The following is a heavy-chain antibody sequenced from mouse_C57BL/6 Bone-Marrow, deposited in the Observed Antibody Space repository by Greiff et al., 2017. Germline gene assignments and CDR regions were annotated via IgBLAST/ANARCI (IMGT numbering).Heavy chain of an antibody. D-gene: IGHD2-2*01. CDR1: GFNIKDYY. CDR2: IDPEDGET. Sequence: EVQLQQSGAELVKPGASVKLSCTASGFNIKDYYMHWVKQRTEQGLEWIGRIDPEDGETKSAPKFQGKATITADTSSNTAYLQLSSLTSEDTAVYYCARRWLRVAGFAYWGQGTLVTVAA. CDR3: ARRWLRVAGFAY. V-gene: IGHV14-2*01. J-gene: IGHJ3*01.